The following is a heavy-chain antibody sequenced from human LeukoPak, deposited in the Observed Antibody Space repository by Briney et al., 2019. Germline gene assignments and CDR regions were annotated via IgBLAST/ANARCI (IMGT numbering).Heavy chain of an antibody. CDR3: ATAYYYDGSGYYYPADY. CDR1: GFTFSSYA. Sequence: GGSLRLSCAASGFTFSSYAMGWVRQAPGKGLEWVSAISGSDGSTYYADSVKGRFTISRDNSKNTLYLQMDSLRAEDTAVYYCATAYYYDGSGYYYPADYWGQGTLVTVSS. J-gene: IGHJ4*02. D-gene: IGHD3-22*01. CDR2: ISGSDGST. V-gene: IGHV3-23*01.